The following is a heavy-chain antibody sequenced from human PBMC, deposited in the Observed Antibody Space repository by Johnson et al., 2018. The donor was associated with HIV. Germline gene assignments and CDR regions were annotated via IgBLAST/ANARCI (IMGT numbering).Heavy chain of an antibody. D-gene: IGHD3-10*01. Sequence: QEQLVESGGGVVQPGRSLRLSCAASGFTFSSYGMHWVRQAPGKGLDWVAVISYDGSNKYYADSVKGRFTISRDNSKNTLYLQMNSLRAEDTAVYYCARDMGGVVKEARAFDIWGQGTMVTVSS. CDR2: ISYDGSNK. CDR3: ARDMGGVVKEARAFDI. CDR1: GFTFSSYG. V-gene: IGHV3-30*03. J-gene: IGHJ3*02.